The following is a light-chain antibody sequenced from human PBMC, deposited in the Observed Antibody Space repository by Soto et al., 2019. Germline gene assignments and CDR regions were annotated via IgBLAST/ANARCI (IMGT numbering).Light chain of an antibody. J-gene: IGLJ2*01. CDR3: QSYDSSLRVV. CDR1: SSNIGAGYD. V-gene: IGLV1-40*01. Sequence: QSVLTQPPSVSGAPGQRVTISCTGSSSNIGAGYDVHWYQQLPGTAPKLLIYGNSNRPSGVPDRFSGSKSGTSASLAITGLQAEDEADYYCQSYDSSLRVVFGGGTMLTVL. CDR2: GNS.